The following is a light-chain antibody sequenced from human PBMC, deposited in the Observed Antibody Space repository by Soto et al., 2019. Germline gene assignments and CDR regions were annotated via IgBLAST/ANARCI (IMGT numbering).Light chain of an antibody. Sequence: EIVMTQSPATLSVSPGERATLSCRASQSVSTNLAWYQQKPGQAPRLLMYGASTRATGIPARFSGSGSGTEFTLTISSLQSEDFAVYYCPQYHNWPPYTFGQGTNLEIK. V-gene: IGKV3-15*01. CDR1: QSVSTN. J-gene: IGKJ2*01. CDR2: GAS. CDR3: PQYHNWPPYT.